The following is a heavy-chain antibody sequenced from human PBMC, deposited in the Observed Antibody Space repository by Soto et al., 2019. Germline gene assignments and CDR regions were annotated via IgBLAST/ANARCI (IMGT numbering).Heavy chain of an antibody. CDR2: IIPIPDIT. V-gene: IGHV1-69*08. Sequence: QVQLVQSGAEVRKPGSSVKVSCKAPGGTFSTYIISWVRQAPGQGLEWMGRIIPIPDITNYAQKFQGRVTVTADRSTSTAYMELTSLKSEDTAVYYCARDRITNRGDAVDLWGQWTMVTVSS. CDR1: GGTFSTYI. CDR3: ARDRITNRGDAVDL. J-gene: IGHJ3*01. D-gene: IGHD3-3*01.